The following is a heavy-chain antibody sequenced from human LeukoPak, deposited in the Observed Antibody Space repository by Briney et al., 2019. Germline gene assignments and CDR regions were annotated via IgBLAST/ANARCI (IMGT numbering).Heavy chain of an antibody. Sequence: GGSLKLSCAASGFTFSGSAMHWVRQASGKGLEWVGRIRSKANSYATAYAASVKGRFTISRDDSKNTAYLQMNSLKTEDTAVYYCTRLRFGELEDAFDIWGQGTMVTVSS. J-gene: IGHJ3*02. D-gene: IGHD3-10*01. CDR1: GFTFSGSA. CDR3: TRLRFGELEDAFDI. CDR2: IRSKANSYAT. V-gene: IGHV3-73*01.